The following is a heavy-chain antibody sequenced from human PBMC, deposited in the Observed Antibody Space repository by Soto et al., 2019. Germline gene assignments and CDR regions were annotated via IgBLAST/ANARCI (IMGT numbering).Heavy chain of an antibody. Sequence: QITLKESGPTLVKSTQTLTLTCSVSGSSLSTSGVGVGWIRQPQGKALEWLALIYWDDDKRYSPSLKNRLTITKDTSKNQVVLTLTNMDPVDTATYYCARRRDGYNDFDYWGQGTLVTASS. CDR1: GSSLSTSGVG. CDR2: IYWDDDK. J-gene: IGHJ4*02. V-gene: IGHV2-5*02. D-gene: IGHD5-12*01. CDR3: ARRRDGYNDFDY.